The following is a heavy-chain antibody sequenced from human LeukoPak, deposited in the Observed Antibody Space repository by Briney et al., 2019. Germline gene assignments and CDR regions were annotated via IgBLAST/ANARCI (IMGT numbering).Heavy chain of an antibody. CDR2: IYYSGST. D-gene: IGHD2-15*01. V-gene: IGHV4-59*08. CDR3: ARPSPRMYWAPPQAWFDP. J-gene: IGHJ5*02. Sequence: SEPLSLTCTVSGSSISSYYWSWIRQPPGKGLEWIGYIYYSGSTNYNPSLKSRVTISVDTSKNQFSLKLSSVTAADTAVYYCARPSPRMYWAPPQAWFDPWGQGTLVTVSS. CDR1: GSSISSYY.